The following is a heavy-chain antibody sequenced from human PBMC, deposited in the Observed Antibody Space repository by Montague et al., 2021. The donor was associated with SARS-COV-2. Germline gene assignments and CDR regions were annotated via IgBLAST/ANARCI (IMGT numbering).Heavy chain of an antibody. CDR3: ARFRYYGSGTSLGMDV. CDR1: RRGSCGQI. CDR2: LNQNKTT. J-gene: IGHJ6*02. D-gene: IGHD3-10*01. V-gene: IGHV4-34*01. Sequence: SETLSLTCSCHRRGSCGQIGSAIGRTPVTVPVRIESLNQNKTTNNNPSLKSRVTISVDTSKNQFSLKLSSVTAADTAVYYCARFRYYGSGTSLGMDVWGQGITVNVS.